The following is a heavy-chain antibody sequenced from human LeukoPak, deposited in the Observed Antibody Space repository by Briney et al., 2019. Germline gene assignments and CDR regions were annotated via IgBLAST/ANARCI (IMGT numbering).Heavy chain of an antibody. D-gene: IGHD6-19*01. CDR3: ERRGRNSSGCTDY. V-gene: IGHV3-7*01. Sequence: GGSLRLSCAVSGFTVSSNYMSWVRQAPGKGLEWVANIKQDGSEKYYVDSVKGRFTISRDNAKNSLYLQMNSLRAEETAVYYCERRGRNSSGCTDYWGQGTLVTVSS. CDR1: GFTVSSNY. CDR2: IKQDGSEK. J-gene: IGHJ4*02.